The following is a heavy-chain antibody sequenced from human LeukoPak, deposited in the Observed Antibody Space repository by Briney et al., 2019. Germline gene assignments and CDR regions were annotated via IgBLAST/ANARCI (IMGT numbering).Heavy chain of an antibody. Sequence: GGSLRLSCAASGFTFSTYAMTWVRQAPGKGLEWVSVISGSGSSTYYADSVEGRFTLSRDNSKNTLYLQMNSLRAEDTAVYYCAKSIGGVVVIAADYWGQGTLVTVSS. V-gene: IGHV3-23*01. D-gene: IGHD2-15*01. CDR2: ISGSGSST. J-gene: IGHJ4*02. CDR1: GFTFSTYA. CDR3: AKSIGGVVVIAADY.